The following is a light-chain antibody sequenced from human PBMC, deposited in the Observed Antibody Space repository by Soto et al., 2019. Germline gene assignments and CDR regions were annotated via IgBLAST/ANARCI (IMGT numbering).Light chain of an antibody. CDR1: SGDIGDYNY. V-gene: IGLV2-14*01. CDR2: DVS. CDR3: CSYSRSGTLI. Sequence: SALTQPASVSGSPGQSITISCVGTSGDIGDYNYVSWYQQHPGKVPKVIIYDVSNRPSGVSYRFSGTKSGNTASLTVSGLQVDDEADYYCCSYSRSGTLIFGTGTKVTVL. J-gene: IGLJ1*01.